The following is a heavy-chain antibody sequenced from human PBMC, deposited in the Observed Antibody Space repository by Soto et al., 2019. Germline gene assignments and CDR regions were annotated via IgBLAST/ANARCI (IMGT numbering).Heavy chain of an antibody. V-gene: IGHV1-8*01. J-gene: IGHJ4*02. CDR1: GYTFITYD. CDR3: VRARAPGTWYPSMEWSDY. D-gene: IGHD3-3*01. Sequence: QVQLVQSGAEVKGPGASVKVSCKASGYTFITYDINWVRQATGQGLEWMGRMNPKSANTAYAQKFQGRVTMTRNTSISTAYMELSSLRSEDTAVYYCVRARAPGTWYPSMEWSDYWGQGTLVTVSS. CDR2: MNPKSANT.